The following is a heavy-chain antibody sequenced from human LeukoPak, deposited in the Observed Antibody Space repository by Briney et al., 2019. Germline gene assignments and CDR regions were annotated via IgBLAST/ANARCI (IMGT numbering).Heavy chain of an antibody. V-gene: IGHV3-48*03. CDR3: AKLGITMIGGV. D-gene: IGHD3-10*02. CDR1: GFSFSSYE. J-gene: IGHJ6*04. CDR2: ISSSGSTI. Sequence: GGSLRLSCSASGFSFSSYEMNWVRQAPGKGLEWVSYISSSGSTIYYADSVKGRFTISRDNAKNSLYLQMNSLRAEDTAVYYCAKLGITMIGGVWGKGTTVTISS.